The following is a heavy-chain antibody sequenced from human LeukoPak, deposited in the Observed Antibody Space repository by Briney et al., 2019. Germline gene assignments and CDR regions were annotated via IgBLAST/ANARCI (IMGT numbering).Heavy chain of an antibody. CDR3: AKDYDFWSGYYTEMYDY. J-gene: IGHJ4*02. CDR2: ISSSSSYI. CDR1: GFTFSSYS. D-gene: IGHD3-3*01. V-gene: IGHV3-21*01. Sequence: GGSLRLSCAASGFTFSSYSMNWVRQAPGKGLEWVSSISSSSSYIYYADSVKGRFTISRDNAKNSLYLQMNSLRAEDTAVYYCAKDYDFWSGYYTEMYDYWGQGTLVTVSS.